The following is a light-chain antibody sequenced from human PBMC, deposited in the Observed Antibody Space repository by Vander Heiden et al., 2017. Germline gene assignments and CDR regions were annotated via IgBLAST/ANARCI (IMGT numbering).Light chain of an antibody. V-gene: IGLV1-44*01. Sequence: QSVLTQQPSASGTPGQRVTISCSGSSSNIGSNTVNWYQQLPGTAPKLLIYSNNQRPSGVPDRFSGSKSGTSASLAISGLQSEDEADYYCAAWDDSLNVVVFGGGTKLTVL. CDR3: AAWDDSLNVVV. J-gene: IGLJ2*01. CDR1: SSNIGSNT. CDR2: SNN.